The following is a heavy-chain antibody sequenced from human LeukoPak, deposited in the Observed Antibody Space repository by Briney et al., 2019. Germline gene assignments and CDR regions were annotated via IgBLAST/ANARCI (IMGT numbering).Heavy chain of an antibody. CDR1: GGSISSSSYY. CDR3: VRRALNSSGYFDY. D-gene: IGHD6-25*01. J-gene: IGHJ4*02. Sequence: SETLSLTCTVSGGSISSSSYYWGWIRQPPGKGLEWIGSLYYSGSTYYNPSLKSRVTMSLDTSKNQFSLKLSSVTAADTAVYYCVRRALNSSGYFDYWGQGTLVTVSS. V-gene: IGHV4-39*01. CDR2: LYYSGST.